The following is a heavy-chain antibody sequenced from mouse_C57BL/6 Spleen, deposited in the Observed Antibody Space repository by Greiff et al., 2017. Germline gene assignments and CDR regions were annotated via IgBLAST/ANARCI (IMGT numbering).Heavy chain of an antibody. D-gene: IGHD2-5*01. CDR3: AHYSNYYFDY. CDR2: IHPSDSDT. J-gene: IGHJ2*01. Sequence: QVQLQQPGAELVKPGASVKVSCKASGYTFTSYWMHWVKQRPGQGLEWIGRIHPSDSDTNSNQKFKGKDTLTVDKSSSTAYMQLNSLTSEYSAVYYCAHYSNYYFDYWGQGTTLTVSS. CDR1: GYTFTSYW. V-gene: IGHV1-74*01.